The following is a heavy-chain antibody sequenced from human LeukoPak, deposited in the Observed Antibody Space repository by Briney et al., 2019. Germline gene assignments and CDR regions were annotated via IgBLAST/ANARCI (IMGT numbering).Heavy chain of an antibody. CDR3: AKGSYYYDSADYFDY. J-gene: IGHJ4*02. V-gene: IGHV3-23*01. CDR1: GFTFSSYA. CDR2: LSGGGGNT. Sequence: GGSLRLSCAASGFTFSSYAMSWVRQAPGKGLEWVSILSGGGGNTYYADSVKGRVTISRDNSKNTLYLQMNSLRAEDTAVYHCAKGSYYYDSADYFDYWGQGTLVTVSS. D-gene: IGHD3-22*01.